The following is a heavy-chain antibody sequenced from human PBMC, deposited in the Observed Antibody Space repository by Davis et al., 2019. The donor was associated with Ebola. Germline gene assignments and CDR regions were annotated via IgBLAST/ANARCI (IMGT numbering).Heavy chain of an antibody. CDR3: AIAKYDFDSSGYFYDD. Sequence: KVSCKGSGYDFSSDWIAWMRQMSGKGLEWMGIIYPGDSDTRYSPSFQGQVTISADKSISTAYLQWNSLKASDTGIYYCAIAKYDFDSSGYFYDDWGQGTLLTASS. J-gene: IGHJ4*02. CDR1: GYDFSSDW. V-gene: IGHV5-51*01. CDR2: IYPGDSDT. D-gene: IGHD3-22*01.